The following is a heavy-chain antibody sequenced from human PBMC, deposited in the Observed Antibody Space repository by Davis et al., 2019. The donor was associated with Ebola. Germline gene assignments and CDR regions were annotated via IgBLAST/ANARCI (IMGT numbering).Heavy chain of an antibody. J-gene: IGHJ6*04. CDR2: IYPGDSDT. V-gene: IGHV5-51*01. Sequence: GESLKISCKGSGYSFTSYWISWVRQMPGKGLEWKGIIYPGDSDTRYSPSFQGQVTISADKSISTAYLQWSSLKASDTAMYYCARHSNYYYYYYGMDVWGKGTTVTVSS. D-gene: IGHD1-7*01. CDR1: GYSFTSYW. CDR3: ARHSNYYYYYYGMDV.